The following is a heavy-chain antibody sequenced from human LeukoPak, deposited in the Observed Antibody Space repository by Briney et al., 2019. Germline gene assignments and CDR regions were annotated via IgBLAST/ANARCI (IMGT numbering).Heavy chain of an antibody. V-gene: IGHV4-59*08. Sequence: SETLSLTCTVSGGSISSYYWSWIRQPLGKGLEWIGYIYYSGSTNYNPSLKSRVTISVDTSKNQFSLKLSSVTAADTAVYYCARHQQQLVQYGAFDIWGQGTMVTVSS. D-gene: IGHD6-13*01. CDR2: IYYSGST. CDR1: GGSISSYY. CDR3: ARHQQQLVQYGAFDI. J-gene: IGHJ3*02.